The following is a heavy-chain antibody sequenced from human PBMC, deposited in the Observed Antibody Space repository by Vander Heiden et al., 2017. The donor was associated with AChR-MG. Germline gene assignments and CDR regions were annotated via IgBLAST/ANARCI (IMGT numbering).Heavy chain of an antibody. CDR2: INPNSGGT. J-gene: IGHJ4*02. D-gene: IGHD5-12*01. V-gene: IGHV1-2*02. Sequence: QVQLVQSGAEVKKPGASVKVSCKASGYTFTGYYMHWVRQAPGQGLEWMGWINPNSGGTNYAQKFQGRVTMTRDTSISTAYMELSRLRSDDTAVYYCARVLIRQRWLQFAYFDYWGQGTLVTVSS. CDR3: ARVLIRQRWLQFAYFDY. CDR1: GYTFTGYY.